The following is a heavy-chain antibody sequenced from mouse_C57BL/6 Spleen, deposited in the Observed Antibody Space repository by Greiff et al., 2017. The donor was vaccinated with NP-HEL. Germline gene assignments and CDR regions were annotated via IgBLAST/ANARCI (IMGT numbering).Heavy chain of an antibody. J-gene: IGHJ2*01. Sequence: EVMLVESGEGLVKPGGSLKLSCAASGFTFSSYAMSWVRQTPEKRLEWVAYISSGGDYIYYADTVKGRFTISRDNARNTLYLQMISLKSEDTAMYYCTRVTVNVDYWGQGTTLTVSS. CDR1: GFTFSSYA. V-gene: IGHV5-9-1*02. CDR3: TRVTVNVDY. CDR2: ISSGGDYI. D-gene: IGHD1-1*01.